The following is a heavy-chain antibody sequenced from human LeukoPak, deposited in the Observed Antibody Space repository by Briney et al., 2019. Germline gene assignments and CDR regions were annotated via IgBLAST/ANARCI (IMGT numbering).Heavy chain of an antibody. CDR2: ISGSGGST. V-gene: IGHV3-23*01. CDR1: GFTFSSYA. CDR3: AKGGTYYYDSSGYRPFEY. Sequence: QSGGSPRLSCAASGFTFSSYAMSWVRQAPGKGLEWVSAISGSGGSTYYADSVKGRFTISRDNSKNTLYLQMNSLRAEDTAVYYCAKGGTYYYDSSGYRPFEYWGQGTLVTVSS. D-gene: IGHD3-22*01. J-gene: IGHJ4*02.